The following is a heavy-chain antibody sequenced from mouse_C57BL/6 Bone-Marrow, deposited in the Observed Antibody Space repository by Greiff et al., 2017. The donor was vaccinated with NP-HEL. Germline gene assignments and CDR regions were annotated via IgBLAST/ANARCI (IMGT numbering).Heavy chain of an antibody. CDR2: IDPENGAT. D-gene: IGHD2-4*01. CDR3: TTYDYDVRYAMDY. V-gene: IGHV14-4*01. Sequence: VQLQQSGAELVRPGASVKLSCTASGFNIKDDYMHWVKQRPEQGLEWIGWIDPENGATEYASKFQGKATITADTSSNTAYLQLSSLTSEDTAVYYCTTYDYDVRYAMDYWGQGTSVTVSS. CDR1: GFNIKDDY. J-gene: IGHJ4*01.